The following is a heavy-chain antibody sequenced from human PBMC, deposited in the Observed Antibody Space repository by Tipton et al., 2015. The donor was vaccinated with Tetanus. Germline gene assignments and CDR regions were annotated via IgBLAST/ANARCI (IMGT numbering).Heavy chain of an antibody. CDR3: ARGQLLSRDWFDP. V-gene: IGHV4-59*01. CDR2: IYYSGRT. CDR1: GGSISSYY. J-gene: IGHJ5*02. D-gene: IGHD2-2*01. Sequence: TLSLTRTVSGGSISSYYWSWIRQPPGKGLEWIGYIYYSGRTNYNPSLKSRVTISVDTSKNQFSLKLSSVTAADTAVYYCARGQLLSRDWFDPWGQRTLVTVSS.